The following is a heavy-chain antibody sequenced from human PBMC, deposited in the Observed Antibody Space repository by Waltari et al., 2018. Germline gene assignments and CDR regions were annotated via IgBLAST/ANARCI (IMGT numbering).Heavy chain of an antibody. Sequence: QMQLVQSGAEVKKTGSSVKVSCKASGYTFTYRYLHWVRQAPGQALEWMGWITPFNGNTNYEQKFQDRVTITRDRSMSTAYMELSSLRSEDTAMYYCAAPSYYYDSSGYPMDAFDIWGQGTMVTVSS. V-gene: IGHV1-45*02. CDR1: GYTFTYRY. CDR3: AAPSYYYDSSGYPMDAFDI. J-gene: IGHJ3*02. D-gene: IGHD3-22*01. CDR2: ITPFNGNT.